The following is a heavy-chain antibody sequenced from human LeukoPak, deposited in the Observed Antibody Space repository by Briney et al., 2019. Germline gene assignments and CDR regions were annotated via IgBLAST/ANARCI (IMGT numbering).Heavy chain of an antibody. J-gene: IGHJ4*02. CDR3: ARHPLDTSGYYDY. V-gene: IGHV5-51*01. CDR1: GYSFTSYW. Sequence: GESLRISCKGSGYSFTSYWIGWVRQMPGKGLEWMGIIYPGDSDIRYSPSFQGQVTISADKSISTAYLQWSSLKASDTAMYYCARHPLDTSGYYDYWGQGTLVTVSS. CDR2: IYPGDSDI. D-gene: IGHD3-22*01.